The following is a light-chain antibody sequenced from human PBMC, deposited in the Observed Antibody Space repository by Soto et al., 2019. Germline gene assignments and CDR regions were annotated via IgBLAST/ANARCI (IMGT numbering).Light chain of an antibody. CDR1: QDISRY. CDR2: EAS. J-gene: IGKJ2*01. V-gene: IGKV1-9*01. Sequence: DIQLTQSPSFLSASVGDRVTITCRASQDISRYLAWYQQKPGKAPNLLSYEASTLQSGVPSRFSGSRSGTEFALTISSLQPEDFASYFCQQLNSYPYTVGQGTKLEIK. CDR3: QQLNSYPYT.